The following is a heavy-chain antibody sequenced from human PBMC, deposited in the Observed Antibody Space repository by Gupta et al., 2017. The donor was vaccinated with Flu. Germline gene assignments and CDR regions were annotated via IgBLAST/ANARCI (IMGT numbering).Heavy chain of an antibody. CDR2: IDSSGTYI. Sequence: GYSMNWVRQAPGKGLEWVSSIDSSGTYIYYADSVKGRFTISKDNAKNSLFLQMNDLRAEDTALYYCAKEGGEYGRLAHDYWGQGTLVTVSS. D-gene: IGHD2-15*01. CDR1: GYS. J-gene: IGHJ4*02. CDR3: AKEGGEYGRLAHDY. V-gene: IGHV3-21*01.